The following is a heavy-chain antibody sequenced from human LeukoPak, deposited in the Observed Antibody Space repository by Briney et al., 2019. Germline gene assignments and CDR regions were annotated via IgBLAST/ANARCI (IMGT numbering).Heavy chain of an antibody. J-gene: IGHJ4*02. D-gene: IGHD6-13*01. V-gene: IGHV3-23*01. CDR2: ISGSGGTT. CDR3: AKKFGSSNWYVGFDY. CDR1: GFTFSSYW. Sequence: GGSLRLSCAASGFTFSSYWMSWVRQAPGKGLEWVSVISGSGGTTYYADSVKGRFTISRDNSKNTLYLQMNSLRVEDMAVYYCAKKFGSSNWYVGFDYWGQGTLVTVSS.